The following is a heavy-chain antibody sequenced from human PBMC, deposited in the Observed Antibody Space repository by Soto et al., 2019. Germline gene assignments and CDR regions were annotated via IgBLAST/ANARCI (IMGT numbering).Heavy chain of an antibody. V-gene: IGHV4-30-4*01. CDR3: ARDYGDPNWFDP. J-gene: IGHJ5*02. CDR1: GGSISSGDYY. Sequence: SETLSLTCTVSGGSISSGDYYWSWIRQPPGKGLEWIGYIYYSGSTYYNPSLKSRVTISVDTSKNQFSLKLSSVTAADTAVYYSARDYGDPNWFDPWGQGTLVTVSS. D-gene: IGHD4-17*01. CDR2: IYYSGST.